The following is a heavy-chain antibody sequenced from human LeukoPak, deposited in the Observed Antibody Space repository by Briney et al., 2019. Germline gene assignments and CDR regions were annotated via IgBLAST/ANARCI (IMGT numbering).Heavy chain of an antibody. V-gene: IGHV4-38-2*02. CDR1: GYSISSGYY. Sequence: SETLSLTCTVSGYSISSGYYWGWIRQPPGKGLEWIGSIYHSGSTYYNPSLKSRVTISVDTSKNQFSLKLSSVTAADTAVYYCARRGDGYNYYYWGQGTLVTVSS. D-gene: IGHD5-24*01. J-gene: IGHJ4*02. CDR3: ARRGDGYNYYY. CDR2: IYHSGST.